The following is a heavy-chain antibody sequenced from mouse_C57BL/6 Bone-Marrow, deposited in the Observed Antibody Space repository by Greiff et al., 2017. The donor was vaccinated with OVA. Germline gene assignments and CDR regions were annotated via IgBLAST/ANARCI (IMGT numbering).Heavy chain of an antibody. CDR3: ARKYDYDGFAY. CDR1: GFSLTSYG. CDR2: IWRGGST. J-gene: IGHJ3*01. V-gene: IGHV2-2*01. Sequence: VKLVESGPGLVQPSQSLSITCTVSGFSLTSYGVHWVRQSPGKGLEWLGVIWRGGSTDYNAAFISRLSISKDNSKSQVFFKMNSLQADDTAIYYCARKYDYDGFAYWGQGTLVTVSA. D-gene: IGHD2-4*01.